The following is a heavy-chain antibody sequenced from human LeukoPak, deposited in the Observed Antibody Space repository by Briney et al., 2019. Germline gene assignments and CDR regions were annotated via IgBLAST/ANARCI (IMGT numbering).Heavy chain of an antibody. CDR1: GYTFTSYG. CDR2: ISAYKGKT. V-gene: IGHV1-18*01. J-gene: IGHJ4*02. CDR3: ARDSAGYSSGWYDY. D-gene: IGHD6-19*01. Sequence: KVSCKASGYTFTSYGISWVRQAPGQGLEWMGWISAYKGKTKYAKRIQGRVSMSTDTSTSTAYMEVRSLRSDDTAVYYCARDSAGYSSGWYDYWGQGTLVTVSS.